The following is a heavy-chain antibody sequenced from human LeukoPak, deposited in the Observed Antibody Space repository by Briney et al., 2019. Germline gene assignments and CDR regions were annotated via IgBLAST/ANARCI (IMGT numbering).Heavy chain of an antibody. CDR2: IYYSGST. CDR3: ASLLFRYFDY. V-gene: IGHV4-39*01. D-gene: IGHD2-21*01. CDR1: GGSISSSSYY. Sequence: SETPSLTCTVSGGSISSSSYYWGWIRQPPGKGLEWIGSIYYSGSTYYNPSLKSRVTISVDTSKNQFSLKLSSVTAADTAVYYCASLLFRYFDYWGQGTLVTVSS. J-gene: IGHJ4*02.